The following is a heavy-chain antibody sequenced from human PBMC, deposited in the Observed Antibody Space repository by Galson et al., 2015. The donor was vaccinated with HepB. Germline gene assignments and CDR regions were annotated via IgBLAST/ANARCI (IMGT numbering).Heavy chain of an antibody. D-gene: IGHD7-27*01. J-gene: IGHJ2*01. Sequence: SLRLSCAASGFTFSNSGMHWVRQAPGEGLEWVSLIWFDGSNKYYGDSVKGRFSISRDSSKKMLYLQMNSLGAEDTAVYYCARGISAGDLRPWYFDLWGRGTLVTVSS. CDR1: GFTFSNSG. CDR3: ARGISAGDLRPWYFDL. V-gene: IGHV3-33*01. CDR2: IWFDGSNK.